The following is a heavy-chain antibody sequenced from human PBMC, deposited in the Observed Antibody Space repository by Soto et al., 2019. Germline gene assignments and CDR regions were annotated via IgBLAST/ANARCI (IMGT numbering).Heavy chain of an antibody. J-gene: IGHJ4*02. CDR2: ISTSGSTI. CDR1: GFTFSDYY. CDR3: ARGLRTYYFDF. D-gene: IGHD5-12*01. V-gene: IGHV3-11*01. Sequence: GGSLRLSCAASGFTFSDYYMSWIRQAPGKGLEWLSYISTSGSTIYYADSLKGRFTISRDNAKNSLYLQMNSLRAEDTAVYYCARGLRTYYFDFWGQGVLVTVS.